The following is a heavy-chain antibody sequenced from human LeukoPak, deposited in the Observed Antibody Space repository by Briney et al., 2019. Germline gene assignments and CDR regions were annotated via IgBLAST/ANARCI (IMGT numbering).Heavy chain of an antibody. CDR2: TYSSGRT. J-gene: IGHJ6*02. V-gene: IGHV4-30-4*08. Sequence: PSQTLSLTCTVSGASVSSGDYYWSWLRQHPGKGLEWIGYTYSSGRTNYDPSLKSRVTISVDTSKNQFSLKLSSVTAADTAIYYCVRHGGAAAGQYYYYGMDVWGRGTTVTVSS. CDR3: VRHGGAAAGQYYYYGMDV. D-gene: IGHD6-13*01. CDR1: GASVSSGDYY.